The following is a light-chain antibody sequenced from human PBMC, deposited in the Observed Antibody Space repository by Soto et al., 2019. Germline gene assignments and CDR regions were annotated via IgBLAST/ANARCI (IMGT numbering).Light chain of an antibody. V-gene: IGLV2-14*01. CDR3: NSYTSSSTLVV. CDR2: DVS. J-gene: IGLJ2*01. CDR1: SSDVGAYNF. Sequence: QSALTQPASVSGSPGQSITISCTGTSSDVGAYNFVSWYQQHPGKAPKLMIYDVSNRPSGVSNRFSGSKSGNTASLTISGLQAEDEAHYYCNSYTSSSTLVVFGGGTKVTVL.